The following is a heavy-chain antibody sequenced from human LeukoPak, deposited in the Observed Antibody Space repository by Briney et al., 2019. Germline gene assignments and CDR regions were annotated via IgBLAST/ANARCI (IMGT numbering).Heavy chain of an antibody. CDR3: ARVESIAVAR. J-gene: IGHJ4*02. Sequence: NPSETLSLTCAVYGGSFSGYYWSWIRQPPGKGLEWIGSIYHSGSTYYNPSLKSRVTISVDTSKNQFSLKLSSVTAADTAVYYCARVESIAVARWGQGTLVTVSS. V-gene: IGHV4-34*01. D-gene: IGHD6-19*01. CDR2: IYHSGST. CDR1: GGSFSGYY.